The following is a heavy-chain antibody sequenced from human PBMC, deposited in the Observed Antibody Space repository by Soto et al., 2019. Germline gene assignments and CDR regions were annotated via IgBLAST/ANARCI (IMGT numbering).Heavy chain of an antibody. CDR3: AKGDNLGPKTGYAFDP. D-gene: IGHD5-12*01. V-gene: IGHV6-1*01. Sequence: SPTLSLACAFPAASVSSNTASWNWIRPSPSRGLEWLGRTYFRSKWYNDYAVSVISRIIINPDTSNNQVSLQLNSVTPEDTAVYFLAKGDNLGPKTGYAFDPWGQGIMVTVSS. CDR1: AASVSSNTAS. CDR2: TYFRSKWYN. J-gene: IGHJ5*02.